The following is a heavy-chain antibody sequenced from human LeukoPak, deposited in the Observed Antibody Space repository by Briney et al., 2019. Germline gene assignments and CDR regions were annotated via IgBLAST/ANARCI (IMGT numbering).Heavy chain of an antibody. CDR3: ARLLGVGSSFYYFDY. CDR2: ISSTISYI. Sequence: GGSLRLSCAASGFTFNNYIMNWVRQAPGKGLEWVSSISSTISYIYYADSVKGRFTIPRDNAKNSLYLQMNSLRAEDTAVYYCARLLGVGSSFYYFDYWGQGTLVTVSS. D-gene: IGHD3-3*01. J-gene: IGHJ4*02. CDR1: GFTFNNYI. V-gene: IGHV3-21*01.